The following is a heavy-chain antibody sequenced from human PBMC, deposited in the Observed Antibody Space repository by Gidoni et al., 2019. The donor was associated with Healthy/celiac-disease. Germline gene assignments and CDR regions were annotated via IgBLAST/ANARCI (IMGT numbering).Heavy chain of an antibody. V-gene: IGHV3-64D*06. CDR1: GFTFSSYA. D-gene: IGHD6-13*01. CDR3: VKGFRIAAAVYFDY. J-gene: IGHJ4*02. CDR2: ISSNGGST. Sequence: EVQLVESGGGLVQPGGSLSLSCSASGFTFSSYAMHWVRQAPGKGLEYVSAISSNGGSTYYADSVKGRFTISRDNSKNTLYLQMSSLRAEDTAVYYCVKGFRIAAAVYFDYWGQGTLVTVSS.